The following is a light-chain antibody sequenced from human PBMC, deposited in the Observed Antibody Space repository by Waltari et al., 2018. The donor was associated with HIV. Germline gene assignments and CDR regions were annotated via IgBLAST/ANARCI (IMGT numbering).Light chain of an antibody. V-gene: IGKV1-6*01. J-gene: IGKJ2*01. CDR3: LKSYSFPYT. CDR1: QDIGSD. Sequence: AIQMTQSPTSLPASVGDRVTISCRAGQDIGSDLNWYQQKPGKAPELLIYTASILQSGVPSRFSGGGSGTDFTLTINSLQPEDFATYYCLKSYSFPYTFGQGTQLDIK. CDR2: TAS.